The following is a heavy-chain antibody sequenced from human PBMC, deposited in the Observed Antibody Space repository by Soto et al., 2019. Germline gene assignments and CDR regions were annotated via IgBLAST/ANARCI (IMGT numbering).Heavy chain of an antibody. Sequence: PSETLSLTCAVSSGSISSSNWWSWVRQPPGKGLEWIGEIYHSGSTNYNPSLKSRVTISVDKSKNQFSLKLSSVTAADTAVYYCARLPIVVVVAATVPGAFDIWGQGTMVTVSS. CDR2: IYHSGST. J-gene: IGHJ3*02. CDR3: ARLPIVVVVAATVPGAFDI. D-gene: IGHD2-15*01. CDR1: SGSISSSNW. V-gene: IGHV4-4*02.